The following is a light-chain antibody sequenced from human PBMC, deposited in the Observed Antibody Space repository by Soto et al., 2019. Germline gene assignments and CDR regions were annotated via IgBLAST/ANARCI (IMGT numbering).Light chain of an antibody. CDR1: QGISSY. CDR3: QQYNSYSPT. V-gene: IGKV1-9*01. CDR2: AAS. J-gene: IGKJ1*01. Sequence: DIQLTQSPSFLSASVGDRVTITCRASQGISSYLAWYQQKPGKAPKLLIYAASTLQSGVPSRFSGSGSGTEFTLTISSLQPGDSATYYCQQYNSYSPTFGQGTKVDIK.